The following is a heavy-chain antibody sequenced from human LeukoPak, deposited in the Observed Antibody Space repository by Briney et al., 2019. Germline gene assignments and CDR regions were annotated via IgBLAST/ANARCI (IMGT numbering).Heavy chain of an antibody. CDR1: GYSFTTYW. D-gene: IGHD5-18*01. V-gene: IGHV5-51*01. CDR2: IYPGDSDT. Sequence: GESLKISCKASGYSFTTYWIGWVLQMPGKGLEWMGIIYPGDSDTRYSPSFQGHVTISADKSINTAYLQWSSLRASDTAMYYCATTAPAWGQGTLVTVSS. CDR3: ATTAPA. J-gene: IGHJ5*02.